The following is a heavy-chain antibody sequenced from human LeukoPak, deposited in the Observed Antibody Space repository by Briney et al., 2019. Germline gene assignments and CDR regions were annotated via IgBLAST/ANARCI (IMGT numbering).Heavy chain of an antibody. D-gene: IGHD3-22*01. CDR2: IDSDGINT. J-gene: IGHJ5*02. Sequence: GGSLRLSCATSGFTFSNYWMHWVRQAPGKGLVWVSRIDSDGINTSYADSVKGRFTISRDNAKNTLNLQMNSLRAEDTAVYYCARDLGQYYDTSDNWFDPWGQGTLVTVSS. V-gene: IGHV3-74*01. CDR3: ARDLGQYYDTSDNWFDP. CDR1: GFTFSNYW.